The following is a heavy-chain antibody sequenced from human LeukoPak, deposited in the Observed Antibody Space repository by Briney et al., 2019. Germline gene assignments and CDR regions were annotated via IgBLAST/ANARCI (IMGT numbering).Heavy chain of an antibody. CDR3: AKGRFIGAVADPFDS. CDR2: ISGSGDST. J-gene: IGHJ4*02. V-gene: IGHV3-23*01. D-gene: IGHD6-19*01. Sequence: GGSLRLSCVASGFTFSSYAMSWVRQAPGKGLEWVSTISGSGDSTYYADSLKGRFTISRDNSKNTLYLQMSSLRADDTAIYSCAKGRFIGAVADPFDSWGQGTLVTVSS. CDR1: GFTFSSYA.